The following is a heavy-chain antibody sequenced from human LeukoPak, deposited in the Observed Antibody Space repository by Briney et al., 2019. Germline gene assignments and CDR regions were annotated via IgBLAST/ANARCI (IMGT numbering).Heavy chain of an antibody. CDR3: ARERVSPHWFDY. V-gene: IGHV1-3*01. Sequence: ASVKVSCKTSGYTFTNYTINWVRQAPGQRLEWMGWINAGNGNTRYLQRFQGRVTLTRDTSASTSYMELSSLTSEDTAVYYCARERVSPHWFDYWGQGTLVTVSS. CDR2: INAGNGNT. CDR1: GYTFTNYT. D-gene: IGHD1-1*01. J-gene: IGHJ4*02.